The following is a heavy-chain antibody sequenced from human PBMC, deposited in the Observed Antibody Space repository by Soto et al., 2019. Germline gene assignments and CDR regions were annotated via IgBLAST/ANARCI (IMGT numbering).Heavy chain of an antibody. J-gene: IGHJ5*02. CDR2: ISGSGVGT. D-gene: IGHD3-22*01. Sequence: GGSLRLSCAASGFTFSSYAMSWVRQAPGKGLEWVSVISGSGVGTFYADSVKGRFTISRDNSKNTLYLQMNSLRAEDTAVYYCAKPQYYGSSAWGQGTLVTVSS. CDR1: GFTFSSYA. CDR3: AKPQYYGSSA. V-gene: IGHV3-23*01.